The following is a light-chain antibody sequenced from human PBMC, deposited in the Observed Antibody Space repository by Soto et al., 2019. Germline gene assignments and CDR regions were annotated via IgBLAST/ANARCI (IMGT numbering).Light chain of an antibody. CDR2: AAS. Sequence: MRVTQSPSCLSASVGDRVTITCRASQGISNYLAWYQQKPGKAPKLLIYAASTLQSGVPSSFSGSGSGTEFTLTVCSLQPEDFATYYCQQLNSYPITFGQGTRLEIK. V-gene: IGKV1-9*01. CDR3: QQLNSYPIT. CDR1: QGISNY. J-gene: IGKJ5*01.